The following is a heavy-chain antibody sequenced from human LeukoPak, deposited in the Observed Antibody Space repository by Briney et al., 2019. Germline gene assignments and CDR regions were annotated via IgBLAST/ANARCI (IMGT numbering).Heavy chain of an antibody. V-gene: IGHV3-30-3*01. CDR1: GFTFSSYA. CDR2: ISYDGSNK. CDR3: ARVGWKGIAVAGTGRS. J-gene: IGHJ5*02. D-gene: IGHD6-19*01. Sequence: GGSLRLSCAASGFTFSSYAIHWVRQAPGKGLEWVAVISYDGSNKYYADSVKGRFTISRDNSKNTLYLQMNSLRAEDTAVYYCARVGWKGIAVAGTGRSWGQGTLVTVSS.